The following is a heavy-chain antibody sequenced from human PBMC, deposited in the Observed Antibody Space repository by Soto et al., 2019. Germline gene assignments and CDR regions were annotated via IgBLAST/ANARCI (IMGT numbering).Heavy chain of an antibody. CDR3: ARDWVVVVVAPRTGMDV. CDR1: GYTFTGYY. V-gene: IGHV1-2*02. J-gene: IGHJ6*02. CDR2: INPNSGGT. D-gene: IGHD2-15*01. Sequence: GASVKVSCKASGYTFTGYYMHWVRQAPGQGLEWMGWINPNSGGTNYAQKLQGRVTMTRDTSISTAYMELSRLRSDDTAVYYCARDWVVVVVAPRTGMDVWGQGTTVTVS.